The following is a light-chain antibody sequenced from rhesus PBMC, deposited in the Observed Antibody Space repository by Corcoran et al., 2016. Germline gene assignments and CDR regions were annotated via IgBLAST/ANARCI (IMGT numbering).Light chain of an antibody. J-gene: IGKJ1*01. CDR1: QSLSNS. V-gene: IGKV1-43*03. CDR3: QQGYSDPWT. Sequence: DIQMTQSPSSLSASVGDRVTITCQARQSLSNSLNWYQQTPGKISKLLIYRASSLQSGIPSRFSGSGSGTDFTRTISSLQPEDFATYYCQQGYSDPWTFGQGTKVEIK. CDR2: RAS.